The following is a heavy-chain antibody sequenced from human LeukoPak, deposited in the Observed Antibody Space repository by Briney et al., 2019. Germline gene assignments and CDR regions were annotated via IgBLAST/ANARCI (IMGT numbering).Heavy chain of an antibody. CDR3: ASLPSPQDGSGSYDMD. CDR1: GGSFSGYY. V-gene: IGHV4-34*01. CDR2: INRSGST. D-gene: IGHD3-10*01. Sequence: SDTLSLTWAVYGGSFSGYYWSWIRQPPGKGLEWIGEINRSGSTNYNPSLKSRVTISVDTSKNQFSLKLSSVTAADTAVYYCASLPSPQDGSGSYDMDWGQGTLVTVSS. J-gene: IGHJ4*02.